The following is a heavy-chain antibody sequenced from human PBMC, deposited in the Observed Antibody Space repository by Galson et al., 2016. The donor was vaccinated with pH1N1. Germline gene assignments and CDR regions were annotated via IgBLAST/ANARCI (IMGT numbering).Heavy chain of an antibody. V-gene: IGHV5-51*01. CDR2: MYPDDSDI. Sequence: QSGAEVKKPGESLKISCQVSGYSFSSYWVAWVRQMPRKGLEWMAIMYPDDSDIKYSPSFEGQVTISADKSISTAYLQWSSLKASDTAMYYCARYSGSFFFDYWGQGTLVTVSS. CDR3: ARYSGSFFFDY. J-gene: IGHJ4*02. D-gene: IGHD1-26*01. CDR1: GYSFSSYW.